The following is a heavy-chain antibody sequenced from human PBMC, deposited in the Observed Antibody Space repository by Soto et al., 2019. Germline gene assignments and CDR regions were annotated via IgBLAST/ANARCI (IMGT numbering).Heavy chain of an antibody. D-gene: IGHD3-10*01. Sequence: PGGSLRLSCAASGFTFSGHSLNWIRQAPGKGLEWIAYMTASGVTMYADSVKGRFTISRDNAKNSLYLQMDSLRVEDTAVYYCGRDGGASTFDFDSWGQGTLVTVSS. CDR2: MTASGVTM. CDR3: GRDGGASTFDFDS. J-gene: IGHJ4*02. V-gene: IGHV3-48*04. CDR1: GFTFSGHS.